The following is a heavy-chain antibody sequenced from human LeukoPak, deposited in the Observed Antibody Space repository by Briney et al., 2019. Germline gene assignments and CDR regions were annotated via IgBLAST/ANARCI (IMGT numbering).Heavy chain of an antibody. D-gene: IGHD1-1*01. Sequence: PSETLSLTCSVSGASINSSPYYWTWIRQPAGKGLEWIGHIFTTGPGSYNPSLRSRVTISPDTSKNEFSLSLNSMTAADTAVYYCAGSWNAERSFDPWGQGTLVTVSS. CDR1: GASINSSPYY. CDR2: IFTTGPG. J-gene: IGHJ5*02. CDR3: AGSWNAERSFDP. V-gene: IGHV4-61*09.